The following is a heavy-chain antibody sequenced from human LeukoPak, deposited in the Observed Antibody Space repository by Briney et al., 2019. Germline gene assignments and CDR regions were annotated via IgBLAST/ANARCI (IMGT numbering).Heavy chain of an antibody. D-gene: IGHD6-13*01. Sequence: SETLSLTCTVSGGSMSSSSYYWGWIRQPPGKGLEWIGSIYYSGSTYYNPSLKSRVTISVDTSKNQFSLKLSSVTAADTAVYYCAASTIIAAAGFNFDYWGQGTLVTVSS. J-gene: IGHJ4*02. V-gene: IGHV4-39*01. CDR2: IYYSGST. CDR1: GGSMSSSSYY. CDR3: AASTIIAAAGFNFDY.